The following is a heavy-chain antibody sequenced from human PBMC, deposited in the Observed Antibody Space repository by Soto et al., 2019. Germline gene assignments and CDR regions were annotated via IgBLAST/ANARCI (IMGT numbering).Heavy chain of an antibody. CDR1: GFTFSSYA. CDR2: ISGSGGST. CDR3: AKDRIIAVAGLYYFDY. D-gene: IGHD6-19*01. Sequence: EVQLLESGGGLVQPGGSLRLSCAASGFTFSSYAMSWVRQAPGKGLVWVSAISGSGGSTYYADSVKGRFTISRDNSKNTLYLQMNSLRAEDTAVYYCAKDRIIAVAGLYYFDYWGQGTLVTVSS. J-gene: IGHJ4*02. V-gene: IGHV3-23*01.